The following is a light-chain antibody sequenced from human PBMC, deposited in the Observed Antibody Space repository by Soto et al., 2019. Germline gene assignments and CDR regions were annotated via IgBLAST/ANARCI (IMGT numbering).Light chain of an antibody. CDR3: QPYNSYPWT. CDR1: QRIVVW. Sequence: DLQMTQSPSTLSASVGDRVNITCRASQRIVVWLAWYQQKVGKAPKLLVYDASNLESGLPSRFSGSGSGTESSLAITSLQPDDVETYCSQPYNSYPWTFGQGTKLEIK. V-gene: IGKV1-5*01. J-gene: IGKJ1*01. CDR2: DAS.